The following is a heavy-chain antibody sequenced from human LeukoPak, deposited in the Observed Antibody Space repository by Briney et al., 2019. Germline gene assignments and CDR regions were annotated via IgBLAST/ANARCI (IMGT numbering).Heavy chain of an antibody. Sequence: GGSLRLSCAASGFIFSSYEMNWVRQAPGKGLEWVSYISSSATTKYYADSVKGRFTISGDNAKNSLYLQMNSLRAEDTAVYYCARDDLWSGYPIDYWGQGTLVTVSS. CDR3: ARDDLWSGYPIDY. J-gene: IGHJ4*02. V-gene: IGHV3-48*03. D-gene: IGHD3-3*01. CDR2: ISSSATTK. CDR1: GFIFSSYE.